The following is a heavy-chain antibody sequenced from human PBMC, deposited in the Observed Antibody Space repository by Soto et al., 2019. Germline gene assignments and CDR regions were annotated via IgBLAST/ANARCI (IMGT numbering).Heavy chain of an antibody. CDR2: ISSSSSTI. D-gene: IGHD1-26*01. CDR3: SRDIGRSPLHY. V-gene: IGHV3-48*01. Sequence: EVQLVESGGGLVQPGGSLRLSCAAYGFTCSSYSMNWVRQAPGKGLEWVTYISSSSSTIYYADSVKGRFTTSRDNAKNRLFVQLTGLGAEDPSVYFFSRDIGRSPLHYRGQGIVVTVPS. J-gene: IGHJ4*02. CDR1: GFTCSSYS.